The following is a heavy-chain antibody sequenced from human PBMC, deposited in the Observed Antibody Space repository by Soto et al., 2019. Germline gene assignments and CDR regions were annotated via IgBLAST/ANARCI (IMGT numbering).Heavy chain of an antibody. D-gene: IGHD3-3*01. CDR1: GFTFSSNS. V-gene: IGHV3-48*02. CDR3: ARVIWSGHLTSDL. Sequence: EVQVVESGGGLVQPGGSLRLSCAASGFTFSSNSMNWVRQAPGKGLEWISYISSSSSTIYADSVKGRFTISRDNAKNSLYLQMNSLRDEYTAVYYCARVIWSGHLTSDLLGQGTLVTVSS. J-gene: IGHJ5*02. CDR2: ISSSSSTI.